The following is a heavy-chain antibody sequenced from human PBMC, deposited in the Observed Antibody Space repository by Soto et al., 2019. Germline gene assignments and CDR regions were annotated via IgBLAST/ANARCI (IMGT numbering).Heavy chain of an antibody. CDR2: IYSGGRN. CDR1: GASISGFY. V-gene: IGHV4-4*07. Sequence: PSETLSLTCTVSGASISGFYWSWIRKSAGKGLEWIGRIYSGGRNTYNPSLKSRVTMSVDTSKTQFSLRLSSVTAADTAMYYCARGSSRWDYWGQGTLVTVSS. CDR3: ARGSSRWDY. J-gene: IGHJ4*02. D-gene: IGHD6-13*01.